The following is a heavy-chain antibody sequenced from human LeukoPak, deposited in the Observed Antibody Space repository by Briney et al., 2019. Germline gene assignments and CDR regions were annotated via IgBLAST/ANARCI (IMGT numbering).Heavy chain of an antibody. V-gene: IGHV4-39*07. CDR3: ARVPYSSSSKAFDI. D-gene: IGHD6-6*01. Sequence: PSETLSLTCTVSGGSISSSSYYWGWIRQPPGKGLEWIGSIYYSGSTNSNPSLKSRVTISVDRSKNQFSLRLSSVTAADTAVYYCARVPYSSSSKAFDIWGQGTLVTVSS. CDR1: GGSISSSSYY. CDR2: IYYSGST. J-gene: IGHJ3*02.